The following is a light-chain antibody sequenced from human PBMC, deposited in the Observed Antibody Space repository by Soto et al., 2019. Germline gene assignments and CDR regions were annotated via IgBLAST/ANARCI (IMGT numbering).Light chain of an antibody. J-gene: IGKJ4*01. CDR3: LQSVEPS. Sequence: DIVLTQTPLSLSVTPGQPASMSCKSSQSLLQSNGKTFLYWYLQRPGQPPQLLLWEVSNRMSGLPDRFSGSGSGTDFTLPISRVEAEDVGVYYCLQSVEPSFGGGTKVEFK. CDR2: EVS. CDR1: QSLLQSNGKTF. V-gene: IGKV2D-29*01.